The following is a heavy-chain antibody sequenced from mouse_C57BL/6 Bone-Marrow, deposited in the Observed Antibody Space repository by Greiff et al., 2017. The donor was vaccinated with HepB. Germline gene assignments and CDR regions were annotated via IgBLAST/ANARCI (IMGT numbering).Heavy chain of an antibody. CDR1: GYTFTSYG. J-gene: IGHJ1*03. CDR2: IYPRSGNT. Sequence: VQLQQSGAELARPGASVKLSCKASGYTFTSYGISWVKQRTGQGLEWIGEIYPRSGNTYYNEKFKGKATLTADKSSSTAYMELRSLTSEDSAVYFCARSRGSSYHWYFDVWGTGTTVTVSS. D-gene: IGHD1-1*01. V-gene: IGHV1-81*01. CDR3: ARSRGSSYHWYFDV.